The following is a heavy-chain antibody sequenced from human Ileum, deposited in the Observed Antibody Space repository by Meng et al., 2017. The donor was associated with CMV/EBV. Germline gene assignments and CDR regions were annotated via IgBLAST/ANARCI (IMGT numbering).Heavy chain of an antibody. V-gene: IGHV4-59*11. D-gene: IGHD1-1*01. Sequence: VQLQQSGPGLVKPSETLSLTCRVSGVSIRTHYWSWVRQTPGKGLEWIASIHYTGRADCSPSLKSRLTISVDTSDSQLSLKLSSVTPADTAMYYCAERGGGYWGQGILVTVSS. CDR3: AERGGGY. J-gene: IGHJ4*02. CDR2: IHYTGRA. CDR1: GVSIRTHY.